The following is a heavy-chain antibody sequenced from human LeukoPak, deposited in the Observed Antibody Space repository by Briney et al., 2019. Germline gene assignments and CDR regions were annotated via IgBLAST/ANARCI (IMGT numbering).Heavy chain of an antibody. CDR1: GGSISYYY. Sequence: KASETLSLTCTVSGGSISYYYWSWIRQPPGKGLEWIGYIYYSGSTNYNPSLTSRVTISVDTSKNQFSLKLSSVTAADTAVYYCAREGDYYDTSKAFDYWGQGTLVTVSS. CDR3: AREGDYYDTSKAFDY. CDR2: IYYSGST. V-gene: IGHV4-59*01. J-gene: IGHJ4*02. D-gene: IGHD3-22*01.